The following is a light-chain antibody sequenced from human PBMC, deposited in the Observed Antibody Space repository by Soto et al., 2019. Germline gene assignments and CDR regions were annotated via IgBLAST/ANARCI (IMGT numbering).Light chain of an antibody. CDR2: DAS. V-gene: IGKV1-5*01. CDR1: QSLNRW. Sequence: IGKCLSPFTMHAFVGARVTITRRTSQSLNRWLAWYQQKPGKAPKLLIYDASSLQSGVPSRFSGSGSGTEFALTISRLQPDDFAAYYCQQYGSYAWTFGPGTRWIS. CDR3: QQYGSYAWT. J-gene: IGKJ1*01.